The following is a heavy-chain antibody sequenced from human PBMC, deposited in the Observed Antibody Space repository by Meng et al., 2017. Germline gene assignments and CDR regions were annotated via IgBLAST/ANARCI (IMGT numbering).Heavy chain of an antibody. CDR2: ISSSSSYI. J-gene: IGHJ5*01. Sequence: GGSLRLSCAASGFTFSSYSMNWVRQAPGKGLEWVSSISSSSSYIYYADSVKGRFTISRDNAKNSRYLQMNSLRAEDTAVYYCARDGSPGYSSGWYDYWGQGTRVTVSS. CDR3: ARDGSPGYSSGWYDY. V-gene: IGHV3-21*01. D-gene: IGHD6-19*01. CDR1: GFTFSSYS.